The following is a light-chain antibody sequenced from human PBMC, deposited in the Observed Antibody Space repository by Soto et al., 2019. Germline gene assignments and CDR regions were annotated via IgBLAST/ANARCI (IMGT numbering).Light chain of an antibody. CDR1: SSNIGAGYD. V-gene: IGLV1-40*01. Sequence: QSVLTQPPSVSGAPGQRVTIPCTGSSSNIGAGYDVHWYQQLPGTAPKLLIYGNSNRPSGVPDRFSGSKSGTSASLAITGLQAEDEADYSCQSYDSSLSGYVFGTGTKVTVL. J-gene: IGLJ1*01. CDR2: GNS. CDR3: QSYDSSLSGYV.